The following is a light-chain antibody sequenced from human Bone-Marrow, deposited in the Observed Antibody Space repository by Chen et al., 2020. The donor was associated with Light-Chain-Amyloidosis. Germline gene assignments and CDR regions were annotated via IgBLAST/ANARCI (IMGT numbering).Light chain of an antibody. Sequence: SYVLTQPSSVSVAPGQTATIACGGNNIGSTSVHWYQQTPGQAPLLVVYDDSDRPSGIPGRLSGSNAGNTATLTISRVEAGEEADYYCQVWDRSRDRPVFGGGTKLTVL. V-gene: IGLV3-21*02. J-gene: IGLJ3*02. CDR1: NIGSTS. CDR3: QVWDRSRDRPV. CDR2: DDS.